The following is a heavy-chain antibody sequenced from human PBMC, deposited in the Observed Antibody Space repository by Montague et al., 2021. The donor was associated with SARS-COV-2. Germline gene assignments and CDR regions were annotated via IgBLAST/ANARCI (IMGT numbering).Heavy chain of an antibody. J-gene: IGHJ4*02. V-gene: IGHV4-34*01. CDR1: GGSFSGYY. Sequence: SETLSLTCAVYGGSFSGYYWTWIRQSPGQGLEWIAEINHSGTTNYNFNPSLRSRVTISVDTSKSQFSLKLSSVTAADTGVYYCARWDPKTLTLIGLRGKSASDYWGQGTLVTVSS. D-gene: IGHD4-23*01. CDR3: ARWDPKTLTLIGLRGKSASDY. CDR2: INHSGTT.